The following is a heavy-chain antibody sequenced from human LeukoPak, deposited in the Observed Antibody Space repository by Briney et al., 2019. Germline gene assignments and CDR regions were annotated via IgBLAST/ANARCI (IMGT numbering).Heavy chain of an antibody. Sequence: PGGSLRLSCAASGFTFSSYWMSWVRQAPGKGLEWVANIKQDGSEKYYVDSVKGRFTISRGNAKNSLYLQMNSLRAGDMALYYCAKDSHFKSTGWHYFDCWGQGSLVTVSS. CDR3: AKDSHFKSTGWHYFDC. J-gene: IGHJ4*02. D-gene: IGHD6-19*01. CDR2: IKQDGSEK. V-gene: IGHV3-7*03. CDR1: GFTFSSYW.